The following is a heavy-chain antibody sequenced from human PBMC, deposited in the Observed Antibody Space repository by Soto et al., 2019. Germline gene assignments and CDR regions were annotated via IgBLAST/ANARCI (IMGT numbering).Heavy chain of an antibody. CDR3: ARDLGNYYYAMDV. CDR2: INHSGSI. CDR1: GGSFSGYY. V-gene: IGHV4-34*01. Sequence: SETLSLTCSVYGGSFSGYYWSWIRQSPGKGLEWIGEINHSGSIKYNPSLKSRVIISVDTSKSQFSLRLSSVTAADTAVYYCARDLGNYYYAMDVWGQGTTVTVS. J-gene: IGHJ6*02.